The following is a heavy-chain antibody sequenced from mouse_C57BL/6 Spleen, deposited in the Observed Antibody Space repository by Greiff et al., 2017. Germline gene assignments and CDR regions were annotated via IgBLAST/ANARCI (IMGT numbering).Heavy chain of an antibody. CDR3: TRWGSFITTVVEGLRYFDV. Sequence: QVQLKQSGAELVRPGASVTLSCKASGYTFTDYEMHWVKQTPVHGLEWIGAIDPETGGTAYNQKFKGKAILTADKSSSTAYMELRSLTSEDSAVYYCTRWGSFITTVVEGLRYFDVWGTGTTVTVSS. J-gene: IGHJ1*03. D-gene: IGHD1-1*01. CDR2: IDPETGGT. V-gene: IGHV1-15*01. CDR1: GYTFTDYE.